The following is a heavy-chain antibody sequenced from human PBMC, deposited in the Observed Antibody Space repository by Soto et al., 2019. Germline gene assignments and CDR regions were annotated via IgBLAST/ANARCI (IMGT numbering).Heavy chain of an antibody. CDR3: AKDLAARGLVNWFAP. J-gene: IGHJ5*02. CDR2: ISGSGGST. CDR1: GFTFSIYA. D-gene: IGHD6-6*01. Sequence: LRLSGAASGFTFSIYAMSWVRQAPVKGLEWVSAISGSGGSTYYADSVKGRFTISRDNSKNTLYLQMNSLRAEDTAVYYCAKDLAARGLVNWFAPWGQGTLVTVSS. V-gene: IGHV3-23*01.